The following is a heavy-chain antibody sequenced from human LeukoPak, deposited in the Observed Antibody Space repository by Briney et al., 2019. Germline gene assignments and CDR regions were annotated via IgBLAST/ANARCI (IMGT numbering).Heavy chain of an antibody. J-gene: IGHJ5*02. V-gene: IGHV4-38-2*01. CDR2: IYHSGST. D-gene: IGHD1-1*01. Sequence: SETLSLTCAVSGYSISSGYYWGWIRQPPGKGLEWIGSIYHSGSTYYNPSLKSRVTISVDTSKNQFSLKLSSVTAADTAVSYGPSQLKMTPLPANYNLDTGAQETLVTVSS. CDR3: PSQLKMTPLPANYNLDT. CDR1: GYSISSGYY.